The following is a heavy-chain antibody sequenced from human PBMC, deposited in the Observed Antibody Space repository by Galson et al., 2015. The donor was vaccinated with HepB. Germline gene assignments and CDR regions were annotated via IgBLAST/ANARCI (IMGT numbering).Heavy chain of an antibody. Sequence: SLRLSCAASGFTFSSYWMSWVRQAPGKGLEWVANIKQDGSEKYYVDSVKGRFTISRDNAKNSLYLQMNSLRAEDTAVYYCARDEYQLLDIGMFDYWGQGTLVTVSS. CDR3: ARDEYQLLDIGMFDY. D-gene: IGHD2-2*01. V-gene: IGHV3-7*03. CDR1: GFTFSSYW. J-gene: IGHJ4*02. CDR2: IKQDGSEK.